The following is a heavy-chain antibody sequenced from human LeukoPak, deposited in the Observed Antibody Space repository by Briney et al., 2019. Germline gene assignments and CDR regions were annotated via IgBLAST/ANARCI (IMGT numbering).Heavy chain of an antibody. CDR1: GGSISSFY. D-gene: IGHD3-10*01. CDR2: ISYTWST. Sequence: SETLSLTCTVSGGSISSFYWSWIRLPPGKGLEWIGYISYTWSTNYHPSFKSRVTMSIDTSKNQFSLNLTSVTAADTAVYYRARTDYYGGGIFYYYGSDLWGQGTMVTVSS. V-gene: IGHV4-59*01. J-gene: IGHJ3*01. CDR3: ARTDYYGGGIFYYYGSDL.